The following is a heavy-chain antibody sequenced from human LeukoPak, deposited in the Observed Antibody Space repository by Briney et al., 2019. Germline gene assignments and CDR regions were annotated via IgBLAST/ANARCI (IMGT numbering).Heavy chain of an antibody. CDR2: IYYSGST. Sequence: SETLSLTCTVSGGSISSYYWSWIRQPPGKGLEGIGYIYYSGSTNYNPSLKSRVTISVDTSKNQFSLKLSSVTAADTAVYYCARDRRVGATPYYFDYWGQGTLVTVSS. D-gene: IGHD1-26*01. J-gene: IGHJ4*02. CDR1: GGSISSYY. V-gene: IGHV4-59*01. CDR3: ARDRRVGATPYYFDY.